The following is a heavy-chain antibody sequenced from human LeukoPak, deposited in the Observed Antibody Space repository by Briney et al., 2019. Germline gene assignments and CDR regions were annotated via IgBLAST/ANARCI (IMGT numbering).Heavy chain of an antibody. V-gene: IGHV3-7*01. CDR1: GFTFKKYW. CDR2: IKEDGSET. D-gene: IGHD5-18*01. Sequence: GGSLRLSCAASGFTFKKYWMNWVRQVPGKGLECLANIKEDGSETYYADSVKGRFTISRDNAKNTLYLQMNSLRAEDTALYYCARDPIGYSYIDYWGQGTLVTVSS. CDR3: ARDPIGYSYIDY. J-gene: IGHJ4*02.